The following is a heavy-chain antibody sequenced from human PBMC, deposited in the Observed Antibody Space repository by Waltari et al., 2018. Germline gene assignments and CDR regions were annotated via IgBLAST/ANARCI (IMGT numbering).Heavy chain of an antibody. D-gene: IGHD6-13*01. J-gene: IGHJ4*02. Sequence: EVQLVESGGGLVQPGGSLRLSCAAAGLTVSNHWMTWVRQAPGKGLEWVANINQDGSEKYSVESVKGRFTISRDNAKNSLYLQLNSLRADDTAVYYCTRGGDDSSWYWRNWGQGTLVTVSS. CDR2: INQDGSEK. CDR1: GLTVSNHW. V-gene: IGHV3-7*01. CDR3: TRGGDDSSWYWRN.